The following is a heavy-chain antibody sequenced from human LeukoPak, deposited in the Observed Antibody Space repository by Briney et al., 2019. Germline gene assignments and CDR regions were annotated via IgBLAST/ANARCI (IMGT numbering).Heavy chain of an antibody. CDR2: ISGSGGST. D-gene: IGHD1-26*01. Sequence: GGSLRLTCAASGFTFSSYAMSWVRQAPGKGLEWVSAISGSGGSTYYADSVKGRFTISRDNSKNTLYLQMNSLRAEDTAVYYCAKDLWELQVYDYWGQGTLVTVSS. V-gene: IGHV3-23*01. J-gene: IGHJ4*02. CDR3: AKDLWELQVYDY. CDR1: GFTFSSYA.